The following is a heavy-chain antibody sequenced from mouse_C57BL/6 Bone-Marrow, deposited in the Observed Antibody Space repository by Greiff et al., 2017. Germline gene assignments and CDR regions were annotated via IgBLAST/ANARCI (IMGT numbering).Heavy chain of an antibody. V-gene: IGHV14-4*01. D-gene: IGHD2-4*01. CDR2: IDPENGDT. J-gene: IGHJ3*01. Sequence: EVKLQESGAELVRPGASVKLSCTASGFNIKDDYMHWVKQRPEQGLEWIGWIDPENGDTEYASKFQGKATITADTSSNTAYLQLSSLTPEDTAVYYCTTGDYDGWFAYWGQGTLVTVSA. CDR1: GFNIKDDY. CDR3: TTGDYDGWFAY.